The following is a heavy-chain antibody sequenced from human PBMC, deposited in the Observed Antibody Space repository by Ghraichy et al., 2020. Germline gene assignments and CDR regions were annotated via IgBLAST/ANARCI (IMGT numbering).Heavy chain of an antibody. CDR3: ARRGRDDYGDYFPYYYGMDV. Sequence: GGSLRLSCKGSGYSFTSYWIGWVRQMPGKGLEWMGIIYPGDSDTRYSPSFQGQVTISADKSISTAYLQWSSLKASDTAMYYCARRGRDDYGDYFPYYYGMDVWGQGTTVTVSS. CDR1: GYSFTSYW. J-gene: IGHJ6*02. CDR2: IYPGDSDT. V-gene: IGHV5-51*01. D-gene: IGHD4-17*01.